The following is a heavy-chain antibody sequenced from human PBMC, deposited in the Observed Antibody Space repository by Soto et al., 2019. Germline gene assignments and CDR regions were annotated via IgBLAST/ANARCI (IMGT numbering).Heavy chain of an antibody. J-gene: IGHJ4*02. CDR3: VRDTYYYHSSGPAPFEY. CDR2: ISGYNGNT. CDR1: GYSFTTYG. D-gene: IGHD3-22*01. V-gene: IGHV1-18*01. Sequence: QIQLVQSGTEVKRSGASVKVSCKPSGYSFTTYGLSWVRQAPGRGLEWVGWISGYNGNTNYAQKFQGTVILTTDPPTTTGYMEIKSLSSDDTAVYYCVRDTYYYHSSGPAPFEYWGQGTQVTVSS.